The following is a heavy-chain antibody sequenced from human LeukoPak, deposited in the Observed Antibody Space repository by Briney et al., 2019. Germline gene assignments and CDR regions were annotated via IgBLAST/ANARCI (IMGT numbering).Heavy chain of an antibody. D-gene: IGHD3-3*01. J-gene: IGHJ4*02. CDR3: ARVFVLRFLEWLTLGY. CDR1: GYTFTGYY. CDR2: INPNSGGT. Sequence: ASVKVSCKASGYTFTGYYMHWVRQAPGQGLEWMGRINPNSGGTNYAQKFQGRVTMTRDTSIRTAYMELSRLRSDDTAVYYCARVFVLRFLEWLTLGYWGQGTLVTVSS. V-gene: IGHV1-2*06.